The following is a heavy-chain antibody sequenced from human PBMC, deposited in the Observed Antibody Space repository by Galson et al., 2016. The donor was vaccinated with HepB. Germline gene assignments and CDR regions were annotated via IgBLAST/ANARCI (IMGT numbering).Heavy chain of an antibody. CDR3: TRGAKGVVGAVDY. J-gene: IGHJ4*02. Sequence: SETLSLTCTVSGGSISSYYWSWIRQPPGKELEWIGYISYSGSTNYKPSLQSRVTISVDTSQNQFSLKLSSVTAADTAVYYCTRGAKGVVGAVDYWGQGTLVTVSS. CDR1: GGSISSYY. CDR2: ISYSGST. D-gene: IGHD2-21*01. V-gene: IGHV4-59*01.